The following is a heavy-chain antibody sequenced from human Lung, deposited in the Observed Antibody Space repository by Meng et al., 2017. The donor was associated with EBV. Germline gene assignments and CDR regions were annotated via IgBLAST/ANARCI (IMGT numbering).Heavy chain of an antibody. CDR1: GRSFSSSY. J-gene: IGHJ4*02. V-gene: IGHV4-34*01. D-gene: IGHD2-2*01. Sequence: QVQRPQWGAGLLKPSETLSLTCGVSGRSFSSSYWSWIRQPPGKGLEWIGQINYSGITNYNPSLKSRVTISVDTSKNQFSLSLNSVTAADTAVYYCARGGTSSAPFDYWGQGTLVTVSS. CDR2: INYSGIT. CDR3: ARGGTSSAPFDY.